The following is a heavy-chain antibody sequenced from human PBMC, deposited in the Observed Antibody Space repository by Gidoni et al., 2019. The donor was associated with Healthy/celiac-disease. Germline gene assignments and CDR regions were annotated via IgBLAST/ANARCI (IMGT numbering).Heavy chain of an antibody. V-gene: IGHV3-15*01. CDR3: TTDITMIVVVNTPFDY. D-gene: IGHD3-22*01. CDR1: GFTFSNDW. CDR2: IKSKTDGGTT. J-gene: IGHJ4*02. Sequence: EVQLVESGGGLVKPGGSLRSSCAASGFTFSNDWMSWVRQAPGKGLEWVGRIKSKTDGGTTDYAAPVKGRFTISRDDSKNTLYLQMNSLKTEDTAVYYCTTDITMIVVVNTPFDYWGQGTLVTVSS.